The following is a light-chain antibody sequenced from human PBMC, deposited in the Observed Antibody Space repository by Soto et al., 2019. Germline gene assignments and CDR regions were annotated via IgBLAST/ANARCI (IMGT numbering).Light chain of an antibody. V-gene: IGLV1-40*01. CDR3: QTSDSGLFGLI. J-gene: IGLJ1*01. CDR2: GTY. Sequence: QSVLTQPPSVSGAPGQRVTIACTGNNSNIGTGFDVHWYRHFPGAAPKLLLSGTYHRPSGVPDRFSGSKSGTSASLAITGLQADDEADYYCQTSDSGLFGLIFGTGTKLTVL. CDR1: NSNIGTGFD.